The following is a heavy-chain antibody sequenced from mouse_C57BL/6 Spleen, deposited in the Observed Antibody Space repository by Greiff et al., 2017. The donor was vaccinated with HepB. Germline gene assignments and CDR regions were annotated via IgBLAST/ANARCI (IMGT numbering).Heavy chain of an antibody. CDR1: GYAFTNYL. J-gene: IGHJ4*01. CDR2: INPGSGGT. CDR3: ARDTYDYEDGAMDY. D-gene: IGHD2-4*01. V-gene: IGHV1-54*01. Sequence: VQLQQSGAELVRPGTSVKVSCKASGYAFTNYLIEWVKQRPGQGLEWIGVINPGSGGTNYNEKFKGKATLTADKSSSTAYMQLSSLTSEDSAVYFCARDTYDYEDGAMDYWGQGTSVTVSS.